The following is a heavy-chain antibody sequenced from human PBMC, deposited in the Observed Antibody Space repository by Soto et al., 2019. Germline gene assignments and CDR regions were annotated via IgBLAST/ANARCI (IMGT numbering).Heavy chain of an antibody. CDR2: VYYGGTA. CDR1: GGSISSGGFS. Sequence: SETLSLTCSASGGSISSGGFSWSWIRQPLGKGLEWIGYVYYGGTAYYNPSLKSRVTMSVDRSKNQFSLELGSVTAADTAVYYCARYTFGFAYWGRGTLVTVSS. D-gene: IGHD3-3*01. CDR3: ARYTFGFAY. V-gene: IGHV4-30-2*01. J-gene: IGHJ4*02.